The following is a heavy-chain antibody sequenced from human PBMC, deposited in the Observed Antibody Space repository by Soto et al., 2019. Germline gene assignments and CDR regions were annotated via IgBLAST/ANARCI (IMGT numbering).Heavy chain of an antibody. J-gene: IGHJ4*02. CDR2: ISYDGSNK. Sequence: QVQLVESGGGVVQPGRSLRLSCAASGFTFSSYGMHWVRQAPGKGLEWVAVISYDGSNKYYADSVKGRFTISRDNSKNTLYLQRNSLRAEDTAVYYCAKDLFVQYYYGSGSGNWGPGTLVTVSS. V-gene: IGHV3-30*18. D-gene: IGHD3-10*01. CDR3: AKDLFVQYYYGSGSGN. CDR1: GFTFSSYG.